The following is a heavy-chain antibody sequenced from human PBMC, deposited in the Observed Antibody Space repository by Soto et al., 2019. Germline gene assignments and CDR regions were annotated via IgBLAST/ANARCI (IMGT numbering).Heavy chain of an antibody. J-gene: IGHJ5*02. CDR3: ARGRSLKWNWFDP. Sequence: GASVKVSCKASGYIFTGFYLHWLRQSPGQGLEWMGWIFPNSGATNYAQKFQGRVTLTRDTSINTAYMDLTRLTSDDTAVYYCARGRSLKWNWFDPWGQGTLVTVSS. CDR2: IFPNSGAT. D-gene: IGHD2-15*01. V-gene: IGHV1-2*02. CDR1: GYIFTGFY.